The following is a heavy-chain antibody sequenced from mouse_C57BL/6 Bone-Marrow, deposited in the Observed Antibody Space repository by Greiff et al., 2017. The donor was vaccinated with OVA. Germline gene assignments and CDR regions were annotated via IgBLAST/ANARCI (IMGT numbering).Heavy chain of an antibody. J-gene: IGHJ4*01. D-gene: IGHD3-2*02. CDR2: ISYDGSN. CDR1: GYSITSGYY. CDR3: ARGGTAQALDY. Sequence: EVKLQESGPGLVKPSQSLSLTCSVTGYSITSGYYWNWIRQFPGNKLEWMGYISYDGSNNYNPSLKNRISITRDTSKNQFFLKLNSVTTEDTATYYCARGGTAQALDYWGQGTSVTVSS. V-gene: IGHV3-6*01.